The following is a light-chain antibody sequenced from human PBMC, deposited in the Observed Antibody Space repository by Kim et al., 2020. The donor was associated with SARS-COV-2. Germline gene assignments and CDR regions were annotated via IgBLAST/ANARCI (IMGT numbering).Light chain of an antibody. Sequence: DIQMTQSPSSLSASVGDRVIITCRASQDIQNYLAWYQQKPGKAPKVLIYAASGLQSGVPSRFSVSRSGTDFTLTISSLQPEDVAAYYCQAYNNPLGAGTKMDIK. CDR2: AAS. J-gene: IGKJ3*01. V-gene: IGKV1-27*01. CDR3: QAYNNP. CDR1: QDIQNY.